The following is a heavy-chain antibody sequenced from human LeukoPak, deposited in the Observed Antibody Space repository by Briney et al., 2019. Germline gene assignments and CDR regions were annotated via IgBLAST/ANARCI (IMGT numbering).Heavy chain of an antibody. CDR1: GFTFDDYG. J-gene: IGHJ4*02. V-gene: IGHV3-20*04. Sequence: PGGSLRLSCAVSGFTFDDYGMSWVRHAPGKGLEWVSGINWNGGSTGYADSVEGRLTISRDDAKNSLYLEMQRLRAEDMALYYCARTKDIAVAATIDYWGQGTLVTVSS. D-gene: IGHD6-19*01. CDR3: ARTKDIAVAATIDY. CDR2: INWNGGST.